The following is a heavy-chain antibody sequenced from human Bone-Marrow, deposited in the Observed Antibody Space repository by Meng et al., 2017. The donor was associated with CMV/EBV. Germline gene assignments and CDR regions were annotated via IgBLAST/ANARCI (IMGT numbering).Heavy chain of an antibody. CDR3: ARDLRRIVGATYSLDY. D-gene: IGHD1-26*01. CDR2: INPNSGGT. CDR1: GYTFTGYY. J-gene: IGHJ4*02. V-gene: IGHV1-2*02. Sequence: ASVKVSCKASGYTFTGYYMHWVRQAPGQGLEWMGWINPNSGGTNYAQKFQGRVTMTRDTSISTAYMELSRLRSDDTAVYYCARDLRRIVGATYSLDYWGQGTRVTGYS.